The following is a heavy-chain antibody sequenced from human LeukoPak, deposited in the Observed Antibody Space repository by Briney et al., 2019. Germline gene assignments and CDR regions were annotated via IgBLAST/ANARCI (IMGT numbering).Heavy chain of an antibody. CDR1: GFTFSSYG. CDR3: AKDHRVCSGGSCYFSYYYYMDV. D-gene: IGHD2-15*01. CDR2: IRFDGSNK. Sequence: PGGSLRLSCAASGFTFSSYGMHWVRQAPGKGLEGVAFIRFDGSNKYYADSVKGRFTISRDNSKNTLYLQMDSLRPEDTAAHYCAKDHRVCSGGSCYFSYYYYMDVWGKGTTVTVSS. V-gene: IGHV3-30*02. J-gene: IGHJ6*03.